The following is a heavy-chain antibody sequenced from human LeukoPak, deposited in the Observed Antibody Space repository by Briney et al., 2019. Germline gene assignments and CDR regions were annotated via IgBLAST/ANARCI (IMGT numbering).Heavy chain of an antibody. CDR3: ARGDSSSWKNYYYYYGMDV. CDR2: IYSGGTT. D-gene: IGHD6-13*01. Sequence: PGGSLRLSCAASGFTFSSYAMSWVRQAPGKGLEWVSVIYSGGTTYYADSVKGRFTISRDNSKNTLYLQMNSLRAEDTAVYYCARGDSSSWKNYYYYYGMDVWGQGTTVTVSS. J-gene: IGHJ6*02. CDR1: GFTFSSYA. V-gene: IGHV3-66*02.